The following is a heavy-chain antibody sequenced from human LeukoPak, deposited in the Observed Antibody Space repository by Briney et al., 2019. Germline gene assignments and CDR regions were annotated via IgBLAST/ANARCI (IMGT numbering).Heavy chain of an antibody. CDR2: ISWDDYK. V-gene: IGHV2-5*02. Sequence: SGPTLVRPTQTLTLTCTFSGFSLSSNGVGVAWIRQPPGKALEWLALISWDDYKRSSPSLRSRLTITKDTTKNQVVLTMTNIGAENTATYYCAHSGYNSGFYFDYWGQGTLVTVSS. CDR1: GFSLSSNGVG. J-gene: IGHJ4*02. D-gene: IGHD6-19*01. CDR3: AHSGYNSGFYFDY.